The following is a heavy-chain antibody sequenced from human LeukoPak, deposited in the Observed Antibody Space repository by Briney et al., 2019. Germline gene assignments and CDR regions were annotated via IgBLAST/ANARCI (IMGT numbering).Heavy chain of an antibody. CDR2: IKSKTDGGTT. Sequence: SGGSLRLSCAASGFTFSNAWMSWVRQAPGKGLEWIGRIKSKTDGGTTDYAAPVKGRFTISRDDSTDTLYHQLNSLKTEDTAIYYCTTDPRNGYYFDYWGQGTLVTVPS. CDR1: GFTFSNAW. CDR3: TTDPRNGYYFDY. D-gene: IGHD1-1*01. J-gene: IGHJ4*02. V-gene: IGHV3-15*01.